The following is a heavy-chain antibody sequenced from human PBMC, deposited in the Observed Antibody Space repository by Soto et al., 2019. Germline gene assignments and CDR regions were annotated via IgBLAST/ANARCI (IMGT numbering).Heavy chain of an antibody. J-gene: IGHJ5*02. V-gene: IGHV4-31*03. CDR1: GDSITRGPYF. CDR2: INYSGDT. CDR3: ARGKNYDFLSGRNWFDP. D-gene: IGHD3-3*01. Sequence: QVQLQESGPGLVKTSQTLSLTCSVSGDSITRGPYFWRWIRQHPGKGLEWVGYINYSGDTHYKPSLTSRVVMSVDTSKSQVSLSLRSLTAADTAIYYCARGKNYDFLSGRNWFDPWWQGTMVTVSS.